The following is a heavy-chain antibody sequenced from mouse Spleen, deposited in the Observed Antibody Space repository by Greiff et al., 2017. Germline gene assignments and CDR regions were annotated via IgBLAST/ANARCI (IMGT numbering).Heavy chain of an antibody. CDR3: ARSVNWDGFAY. V-gene: IGHV1-52*01. D-gene: IGHD4-1*01. CDR1: GYTFTSYW. Sequence: QVQLQQPGAELVRPGSSVKLSCKASGYTFTSYWMHWVKQRPIQGLEWIGNIDPSDSETHYNQKFKDKATLTVDKSSSTAYMQLSSLTSEDSAVYYCARSVNWDGFAYWGQGTLVTVSA. CDR2: IDPSDSET. J-gene: IGHJ3*01.